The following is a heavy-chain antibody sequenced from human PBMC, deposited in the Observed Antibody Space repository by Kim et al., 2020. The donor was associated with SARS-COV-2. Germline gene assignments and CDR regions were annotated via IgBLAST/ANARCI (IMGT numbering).Heavy chain of an antibody. CDR3: ARGRGYSSYNPFDY. CDR2: ISSSSSTI. CDR1: GFTFSSYS. J-gene: IGHJ4*02. Sequence: GGSLRLSCAASGFTFSSYSMNWVRQAPGKGLEWVSYISSSSSTIYYADSVKGRFTISRDNAKNSLYLQMNILTDEDTAVYYCARGRGYSSYNPFDYWGQGTLVTVSS. D-gene: IGHD6-19*01. V-gene: IGHV3-48*02.